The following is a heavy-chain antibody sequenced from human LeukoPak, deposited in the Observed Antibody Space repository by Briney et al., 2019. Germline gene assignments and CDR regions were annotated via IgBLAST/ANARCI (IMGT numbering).Heavy chain of an antibody. V-gene: IGHV3-21*01. J-gene: IGHJ6*02. CDR1: GFTFSSYS. Sequence: GGSLRLSCAASGFTFSSYSMNWVRQAPGKGLEWVSSISSSSSYIYYADSVKGRFTISRENAKNSLYLQMNSLRAGDTAVYYCARVLPYYDYVWGNYYYYGMDVWGQGTTVTVSS. CDR3: ARVLPYYDYVWGNYYYYGMDV. CDR2: ISSSSSYI. D-gene: IGHD3-16*01.